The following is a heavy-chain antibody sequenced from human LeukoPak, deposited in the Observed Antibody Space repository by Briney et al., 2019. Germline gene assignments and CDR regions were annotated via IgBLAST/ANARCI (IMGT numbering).Heavy chain of an antibody. J-gene: IGHJ3*01. CDR2: ISGSGGNT. V-gene: IGHV3-23*01. D-gene: IGHD5-24*01. CDR1: GFTFSSYA. Sequence: GGSLRLSCAASGFTFSSYAMNWVRQAPGKGLEWVPGISGSGGNTYYADSMKGRFTISRDNSKNTLYLQMNSLGVDDTAMYYCVRDQPLWGTEKDGFDFWGRGTKVTVSS. CDR3: VRDQPLWGTEKDGFDF.